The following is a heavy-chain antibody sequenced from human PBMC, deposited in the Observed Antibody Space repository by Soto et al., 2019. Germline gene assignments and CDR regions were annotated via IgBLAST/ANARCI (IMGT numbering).Heavy chain of an antibody. CDR1: GFTFDDYA. V-gene: IGHV3-9*01. D-gene: IGHD4-17*01. Sequence: EVQLVESGGGLVQPGRSLRLSCAASGFTFDDYAMHWVRQAPGKGLEWVSGISWNSGSIGYADSVKGRFTISRDNAKNSLYLQMNSLRAEDTGLYYCAKLGYGGNSGYYYYGMDVWGQGTTVTVSS. CDR3: AKLGYGGNSGYYYYGMDV. J-gene: IGHJ6*02. CDR2: ISWNSGSI.